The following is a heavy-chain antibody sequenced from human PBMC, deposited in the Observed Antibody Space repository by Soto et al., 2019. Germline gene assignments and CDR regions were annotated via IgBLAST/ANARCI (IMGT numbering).Heavy chain of an antibody. CDR1: GASIRTYF. CDR2: IDPSGTT. Sequence: QVQLQESGPGLVKPSETLSLTCTVSGASIRTYFWTWIRQSAGEGLVWLGRIDPSGTTTSNPSLKRRLTMSLDTSTNQFSLTLTSVTAADTAVYFCASLGRNYYNGMDVWGQGTTVIVSS. V-gene: IGHV4-4*07. J-gene: IGHJ6*02. CDR3: ASLGRNYYNGMDV.